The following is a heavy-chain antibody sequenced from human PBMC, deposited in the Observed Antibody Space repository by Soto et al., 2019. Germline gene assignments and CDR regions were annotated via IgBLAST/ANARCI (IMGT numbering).Heavy chain of an antibody. CDR3: ARDEPHNDFWRRGLDV. CDR1: GFTVSSYW. CDR2: ISSDGRSI. Sequence: PGGSLRLSCAASGFTVSSYWMQWVRQAPGKGLEWVSRISSDGRSINYVDSVKGRFTISRDIAKNTLYLQMNSLRAEDTGVYFCARDEPHNDFWRRGLDVWGQGTTVNVSS. D-gene: IGHD3-3*01. V-gene: IGHV3-74*01. J-gene: IGHJ6*02.